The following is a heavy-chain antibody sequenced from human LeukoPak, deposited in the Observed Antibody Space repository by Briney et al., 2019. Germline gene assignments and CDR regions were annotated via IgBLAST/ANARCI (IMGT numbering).Heavy chain of an antibody. J-gene: IGHJ6*03. V-gene: IGHV4-4*02. CDR2: IYHSGST. CDR3: ARKGREQWPNPYYYYYYMDV. CDR1: GGSISSSNW. D-gene: IGHD6-19*01. Sequence: PSGTLSLTCAVSGGSISSSNWWSWVRQPPGKGLEWIGEIYHSGSTNYNPSLKSQVTISVDTSKNQFSLKLSSVTAADTAVYYCARKGREQWPNPYYYYYYMDVWGKGTTVTISS.